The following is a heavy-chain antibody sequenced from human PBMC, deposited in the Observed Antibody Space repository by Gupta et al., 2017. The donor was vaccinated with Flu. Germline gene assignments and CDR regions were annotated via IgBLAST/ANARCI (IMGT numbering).Heavy chain of an antibody. J-gene: IGHJ5*02. CDR2: IYTSGNT. Sequence: QVQLQESGPGLVKPSETLSLTCTVSGGAISTYWWSWIRQPPGKGLEWIGNIYTSGNTNYNPSLKSRVIISADTSKNQFSLKLRSVTAADTAVYYCATGGRGRGNNWFDPGGQGTLVTVSS. V-gene: IGHV4-4*09. D-gene: IGHD3-10*01. CDR3: ATGGRGRGNNWFDP. CDR1: GGAISTYW.